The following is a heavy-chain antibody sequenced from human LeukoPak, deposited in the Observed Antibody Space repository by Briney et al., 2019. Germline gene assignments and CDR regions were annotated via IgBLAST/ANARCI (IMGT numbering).Heavy chain of an antibody. CDR3: AKASVYSYFTYYYDSSGTFDY. CDR1: GFTFSSYA. J-gene: IGHJ4*02. CDR2: ISGSGGST. V-gene: IGHV3-23*01. Sequence: GGSLRLSCAASGFTFSSYAMSWVRQAPGKGLEWVSAISGSGGSTYYADSVKGRFTISRDNSKNTLYLQMNSLRAEDTAVYYCAKASVYSYFTYYYDSSGTFDYWGQGTLVTVSS. D-gene: IGHD3-22*01.